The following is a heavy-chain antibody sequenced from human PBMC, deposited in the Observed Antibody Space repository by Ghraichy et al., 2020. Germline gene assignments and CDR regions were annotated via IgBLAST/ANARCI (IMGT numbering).Heavy chain of an antibody. Sequence: GGSLRLSCAASGFTFSSYAMHWVRQAPGKGLEWVAVISYDGSNKYYADSVKGRFTISRDNSKNTLYLQMNSLRAEDTAVYYCARDWWGTVTTRYYFDYWGQGTLVTVSS. V-gene: IGHV3-30-3*01. D-gene: IGHD4-11*01. J-gene: IGHJ4*02. CDR1: GFTFSSYA. CDR3: ARDWWGTVTTRYYFDY. CDR2: ISYDGSNK.